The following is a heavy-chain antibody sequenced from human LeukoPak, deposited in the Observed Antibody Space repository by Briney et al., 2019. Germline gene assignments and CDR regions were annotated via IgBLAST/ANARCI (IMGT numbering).Heavy chain of an antibody. D-gene: IGHD5-18*01. Sequence: PGGSLRLSCVVSGFTFSSYWMHWVRQGPGRGLEWVSDINNDGSATSYGDPVKGRFTISRDNAKNSLYLQMNSLRAEDTALYYCAKAWDTAMGHFDYWGQGTLVTVSS. CDR1: GFTFSSYW. CDR3: AKAWDTAMGHFDY. CDR2: INNDGSAT. J-gene: IGHJ4*02. V-gene: IGHV3-74*01.